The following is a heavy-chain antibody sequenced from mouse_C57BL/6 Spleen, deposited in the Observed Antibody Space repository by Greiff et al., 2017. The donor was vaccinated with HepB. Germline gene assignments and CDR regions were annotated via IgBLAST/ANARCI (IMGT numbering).Heavy chain of an antibody. CDR2: INPSSGYT. Sequence: VQLQQSGAELAKPGASVKLSCKASGYTFTSYWMHWVKQRPGQGLEWIGYINPSSGYTKYNQKFKDKATLTADTSSSTAYMQLSSLTYEDSAVYYCARVDGSSLLYFDVGGTGTTVTVSS. D-gene: IGHD1-1*01. CDR3: ARVDGSSLLYFDV. J-gene: IGHJ1*03. V-gene: IGHV1-7*01. CDR1: GYTFTSYW.